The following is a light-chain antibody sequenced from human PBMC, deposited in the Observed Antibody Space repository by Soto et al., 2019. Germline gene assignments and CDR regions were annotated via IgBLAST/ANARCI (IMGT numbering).Light chain of an antibody. CDR2: GVS. Sequence: ESVLTQSPGTLSLSPGERATLSCRASQSVRSNYLALYQQKPGQAPRLLIYGVSTRATGIPDRFSASGSGTDFTLTISRLEPEDSAVYYCQQYGSSPTWTFGQGTKVEIK. CDR3: QQYGSSPTWT. CDR1: QSVRSNY. V-gene: IGKV3-20*01. J-gene: IGKJ1*01.